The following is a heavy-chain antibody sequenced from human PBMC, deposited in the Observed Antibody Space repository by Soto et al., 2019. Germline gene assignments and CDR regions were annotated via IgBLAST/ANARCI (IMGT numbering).Heavy chain of an antibody. Sequence: GGSLRLSCSVSGFTFSNYAMHWVRQAPGKGLGYVSGITSDGDSTWHADSVKDRFTISRDNSKNTLFLQMSSLRVEDTAIYFCVKGNQLLRYYFEFWGPGTLVTVSS. CDR2: ITSDGDST. CDR3: VKGNQLLRYYFEF. CDR1: GFTFSNYA. J-gene: IGHJ4*01. V-gene: IGHV3-64D*06. D-gene: IGHD2-15*01.